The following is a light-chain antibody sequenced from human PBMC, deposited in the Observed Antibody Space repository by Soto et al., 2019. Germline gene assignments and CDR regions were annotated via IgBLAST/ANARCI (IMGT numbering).Light chain of an antibody. CDR2: RNN. J-gene: IGLJ3*02. CDR3: GVWDDSLNGRV. V-gene: IGLV1-44*01. Sequence: SVLTQPPSASGTPGQRVTISCSGSHSNIGTNDVNWYQQLPGTAPKLLVYRNNQRPSGVPDRFSGSRSGTSASLAIRGLQSEDEADYYCGVWDDSLNGRVFGGGTKLTVL. CDR1: HSNIGTND.